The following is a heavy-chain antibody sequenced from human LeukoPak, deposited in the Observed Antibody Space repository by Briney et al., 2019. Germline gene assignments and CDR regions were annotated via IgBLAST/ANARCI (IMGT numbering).Heavy chain of an antibody. CDR2: IIPIFGTA. Sequence: GASVKVSCKASAGTFSSYAISWVRQAPGQGLEWMGGIIPIFGTANYAQKFQGRDTITADESTSTAYMELSSLRSEDTAVYYCARVKKHYDFWSGYYTGYYYYYMDVWGKGTTVTVPS. V-gene: IGHV1-69*13. CDR1: AGTFSSYA. D-gene: IGHD3-3*01. J-gene: IGHJ6*03. CDR3: ARVKKHYDFWSGYYTGYYYYYMDV.